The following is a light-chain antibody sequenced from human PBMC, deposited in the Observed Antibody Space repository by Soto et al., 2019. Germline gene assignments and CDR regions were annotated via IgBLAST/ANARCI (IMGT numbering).Light chain of an antibody. CDR2: NNN. J-gene: IGLJ3*02. Sequence: QLVLTQPPSASGTPGQRVTISCSGSRSNIGSNTLNWYQQLPGTAPKLLIYNNNQRPSGVPDRFSGSKSGTSASLAISGLQSEDEADYYCAAWDDNLNGWVFGGGTKVTVL. CDR1: RSNIGSNT. CDR3: AAWDDNLNGWV. V-gene: IGLV1-44*01.